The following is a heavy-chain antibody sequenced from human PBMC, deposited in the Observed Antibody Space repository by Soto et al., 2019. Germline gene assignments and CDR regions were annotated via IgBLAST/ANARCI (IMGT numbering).Heavy chain of an antibody. CDR3: ARDLCSSTSCYYGYYMDV. V-gene: IGHV3-7*01. CDR1: GFTFSSYW. Sequence: GGSLRLSCAASGFTFSSYWMSWVRQAPGKGLEWVANIKQDGSEKYYVDSVKGRFTISRDNAKNSLYLQMNSLRAEDTAVYYCARDLCSSTSCYYGYYMDVWGKGTTVTVSS. CDR2: IKQDGSEK. J-gene: IGHJ6*03. D-gene: IGHD2-2*01.